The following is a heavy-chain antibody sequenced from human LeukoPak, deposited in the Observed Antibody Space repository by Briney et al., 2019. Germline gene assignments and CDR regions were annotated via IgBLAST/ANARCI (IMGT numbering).Heavy chain of an antibody. J-gene: IGHJ4*02. CDR1: GYSISSGYY. CDR3: ARGSPVLRFLEWLLYFDY. V-gene: IGHV4-38-2*02. D-gene: IGHD3-3*01. Sequence: SETLSLTCTVSGYSISSGYYWGWIRQPPGKGLEWIGSIYHSGSTDYNPSLKSRVTISVDTSKNQFSLKLSSVTAADTAVYYCARGSPVLRFLEWLLYFDYWGQGTLVTVSS. CDR2: IYHSGST.